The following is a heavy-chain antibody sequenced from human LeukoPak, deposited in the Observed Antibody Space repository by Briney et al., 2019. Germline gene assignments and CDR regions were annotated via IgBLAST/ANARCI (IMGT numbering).Heavy chain of an antibody. J-gene: IGHJ6*03. CDR2: FDPEDGET. CDR3: ATVMPTLGYCSGGSCRQYYYMDV. D-gene: IGHD2-15*01. CDR1: GYTLTELS. Sequence: ASVKVSCKVSGYTLTELSMHWVRQAPGKGLEWMGGFDPEDGETIYAQKFQGRVTMTEDTSTDTAHMELSSLRSEDTAVYYCATVMPTLGYCSGGSCRQYYYMDVWGKGTTVTVSS. V-gene: IGHV1-24*01.